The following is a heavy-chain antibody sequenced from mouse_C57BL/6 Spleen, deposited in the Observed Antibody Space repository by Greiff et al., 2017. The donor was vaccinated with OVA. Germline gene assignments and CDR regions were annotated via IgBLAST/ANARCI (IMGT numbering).Heavy chain of an antibody. J-gene: IGHJ3*01. CDR1: GYTFTSYG. Sequence: VQLQQSGAELARPGASVKLSCKASGYTFTSYGIRWVKQRTGQGLEWIGEIYPRSGNTYYNEKFKDKATLTADKSSSTAYMELRSLTSEDSAVDYCAGRDVYDGYYRFAYWGQGTLVTVSA. V-gene: IGHV1-81*01. CDR3: AGRDVYDGYYRFAY. D-gene: IGHD2-3*01. CDR2: IYPRSGNT.